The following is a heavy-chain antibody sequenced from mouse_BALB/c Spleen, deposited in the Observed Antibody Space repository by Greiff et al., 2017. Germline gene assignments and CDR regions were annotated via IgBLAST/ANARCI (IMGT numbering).Heavy chain of an antibody. D-gene: IGHD2-4*01. CDR1: GFTFSSYA. CDR2: ISSGGST. CDR3: ARGRFDYDEGFAY. Sequence: EVQRVESGGGLVKPGGSLKLSCAASGFTFSSYAMSWVRQTPEKRLEWVASISSGGSTYYPDSVKGRFTISRDNARNILYLQMSSLRSEDTAMYYSARGRFDYDEGFAYWGQGTLVTVSA. V-gene: IGHV5-6-5*01. J-gene: IGHJ3*01.